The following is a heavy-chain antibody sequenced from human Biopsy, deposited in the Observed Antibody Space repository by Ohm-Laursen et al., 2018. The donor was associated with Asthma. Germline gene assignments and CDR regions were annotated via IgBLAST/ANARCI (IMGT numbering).Heavy chain of an antibody. J-gene: IGHJ4*02. D-gene: IGHD5-24*01. CDR2: IYHRGST. CDR1: GGSISSGGYS. V-gene: IGHV4-30-2*01. CDR3: ARVKDGYNFDY. Sequence: SDTLSLTWAVSGGSISSGGYSWSWIRQPPGKGLEWIGYIYHRGSTYYNPSLKSRVTISVDRSKNQFSLKLSSVTAADTAVYYCARVKDGYNFDYWGQGTLVTVSS.